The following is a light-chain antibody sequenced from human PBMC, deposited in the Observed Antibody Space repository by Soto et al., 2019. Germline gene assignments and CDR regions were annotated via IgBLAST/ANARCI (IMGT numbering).Light chain of an antibody. J-gene: IGLJ2*01. CDR3: CSYADTYNLV. Sequence: QSVLTQPRSVSGSYGQSVTISCTGTSSDVGGYNYVSWYQHHPGKAPKLMIYDVSTRPSGVPDRFSGSKSGNTASLAISGLQAEDEGDYYCCSYADTYNLVFGGGTKLTVL. CDR1: SSDVGGYNY. V-gene: IGLV2-11*01. CDR2: DVS.